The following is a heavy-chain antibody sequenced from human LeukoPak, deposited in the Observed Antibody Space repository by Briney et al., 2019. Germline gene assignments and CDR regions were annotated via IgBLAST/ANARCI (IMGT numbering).Heavy chain of an antibody. D-gene: IGHD4-17*01. Sequence: PSQTLSLTCTLSGVSITSGDFYWRWLRQPPGKGLEWVGFSYYSGGTYYNPSLKSRVTISLDTSKNRFSLRLTSVTAADTAVYYCAGCGDFDYWGQGTLVTVSS. V-gene: IGHV4-30-4*01. CDR3: AGCGDFDY. CDR1: GVSITSGDFY. CDR2: SYYSGGT. J-gene: IGHJ4*02.